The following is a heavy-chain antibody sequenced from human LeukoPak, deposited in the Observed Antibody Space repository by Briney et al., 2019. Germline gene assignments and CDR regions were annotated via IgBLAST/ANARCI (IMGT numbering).Heavy chain of an antibody. D-gene: IGHD6-6*01. CDR3: ATIAARLPVPDY. CDR2: INPNSGGT. Sequence: VASVKVSCKASGYTFTGYYMHWVRQAPGQGLEWMGWINPNSGGTNYAQKFQGRVTMTRDTSISTAYMELSRLRSDDTAVYYCATIAARLPVPDYWGQGTLVTVSS. J-gene: IGHJ4*02. V-gene: IGHV1-2*02. CDR1: GYTFTGYY.